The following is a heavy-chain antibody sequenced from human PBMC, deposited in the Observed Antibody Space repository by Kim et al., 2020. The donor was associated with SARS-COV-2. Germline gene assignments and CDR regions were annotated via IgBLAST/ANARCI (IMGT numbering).Heavy chain of an antibody. D-gene: IGHD3-10*01. Sequence: GGSLRLSCATSGFQFDGYSLTWIRQAPGKGLEWVGFIRNDAQGGTSEYAASVKGRFTISRDDSSSVVYLQMNSLKTEDTAVYFCARAFPYGSGSYAYFDHWRQGTLVTVSS. J-gene: IGHJ4*02. V-gene: IGHV3-49*03. CDR1: GFQFDGYS. CDR3: ARAFPYGSGSYAYFDH. CDR2: IRNDAQGGTS.